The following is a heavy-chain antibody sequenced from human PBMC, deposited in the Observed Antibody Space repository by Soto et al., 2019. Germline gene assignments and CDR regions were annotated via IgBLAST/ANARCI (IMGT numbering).Heavy chain of an antibody. CDR1: GYTFSNYD. CDR2: VNPNNGDT. V-gene: IGHV1-8*01. D-gene: IGHD3-9*01. Sequence: ASVKVSCKASGYTFSNYDMKWVRQATGQGPEWIGWVNPNNGDTGYAQKFQGRVTLTTDISTTTAYMELTSLRSEDTAIYYCSIFLIKRPPISSHFWGPGPLVTLFS. J-gene: IGHJ4*02. CDR3: SIFLIKRPPISSHF.